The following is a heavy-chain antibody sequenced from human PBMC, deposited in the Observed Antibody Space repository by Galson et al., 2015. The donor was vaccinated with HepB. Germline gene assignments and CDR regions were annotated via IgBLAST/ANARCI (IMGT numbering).Heavy chain of an antibody. CDR3: ARDFIGCGGDCYPSAWFDP. D-gene: IGHD2-21*02. Sequence: SVKVSCKASGYTFTSYGISWVRQAPGRGLEWMGWISTYNGNTNYAHKLQGRVTMTTDTSTSTAYMELGSLRSDDTAVYCCARDFIGCGGDCYPSAWFDPWGQGTLVTVSS. J-gene: IGHJ5*02. CDR1: GYTFTSYG. V-gene: IGHV1-18*04. CDR2: ISTYNGNT.